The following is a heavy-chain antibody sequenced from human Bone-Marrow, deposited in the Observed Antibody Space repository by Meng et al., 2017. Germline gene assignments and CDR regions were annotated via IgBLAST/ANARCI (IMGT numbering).Heavy chain of an antibody. CDR1: GFTFTYYF. Sequence: ASVKVSCKASGFTFTYYFIHLVRQAPGQGLEWMGWINPNTGGTDYAQKFQGRVTMTRDTSISAAYMELSGLRSDDTAVFYCARVEAFGDFGFDYWGQGTLVTVSS. CDR2: INPNTGGT. D-gene: IGHD3-10*01. CDR3: ARVEAFGDFGFDY. V-gene: IGHV1-2*02. J-gene: IGHJ4*02.